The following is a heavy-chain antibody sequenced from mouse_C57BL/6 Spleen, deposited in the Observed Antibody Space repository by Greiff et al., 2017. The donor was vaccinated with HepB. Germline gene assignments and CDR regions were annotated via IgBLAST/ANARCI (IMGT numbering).Heavy chain of an antibody. CDR2: INPSSGYT. CDR1: GYTFPSYT. Sequence: QVQLQQSGAELASPGASVKMSCTASGYTFPSYTMHWVKQRPGQGLEWIGYINPSSGYTKYNQKFKDKATLTADKSSSTAYMHRSSLTSEDSAVYYWAKGIMGYSNYRGWYVDVWGTGTTVTVSS. V-gene: IGHV1-4*01. J-gene: IGHJ1*03. CDR3: AKGIMGYSNYRGWYVDV. D-gene: IGHD2-5*01.